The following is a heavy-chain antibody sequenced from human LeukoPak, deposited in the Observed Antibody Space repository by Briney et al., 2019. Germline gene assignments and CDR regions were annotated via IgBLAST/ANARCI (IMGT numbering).Heavy chain of an antibody. CDR1: GGSISSGDYY. J-gene: IGHJ6*02. V-gene: IGHV4-30-4*01. CDR2: IYYSGST. CDR3: ASTGKAKTYYGMDV. Sequence: ASQTLSLTCTVSGGSISSGDYYWSWIRQPPGEGLEWIGYIYYSGSTYYNPSLKSRVTISVDTSKNQFSLKLSSVTAADTAVYYCASTGKAKTYYGMDVWGQGTTVTVSS.